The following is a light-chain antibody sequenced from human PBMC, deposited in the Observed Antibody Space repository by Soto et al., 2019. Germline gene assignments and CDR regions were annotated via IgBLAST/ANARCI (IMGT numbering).Light chain of an antibody. CDR3: QQYKSYWT. Sequence: DIQMTQSPATLSASVGDSVTITCRASQSITNWLAWYQLKPGKAPKLLIHEASNLHSGVSSRFTGSGSGTDFTRTITSLQPEDFATYYCQQYKSYWTFGQGTRVDLK. V-gene: IGKV1-5*03. CDR2: EAS. CDR1: QSITNW. J-gene: IGKJ1*01.